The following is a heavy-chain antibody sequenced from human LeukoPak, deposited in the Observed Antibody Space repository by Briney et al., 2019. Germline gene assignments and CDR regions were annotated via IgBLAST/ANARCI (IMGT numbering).Heavy chain of an antibody. D-gene: IGHD6-19*01. CDR3: ARGAVAGNYYYYGMDV. CDR1: GFTFSSYA. V-gene: IGHV3-30-3*01. J-gene: IGHJ6*02. Sequence: GGSLRLSCAASGFTFSSYAMHWVRQAPGKGLEWVAVISYDGSNKYYADSVKGRFTISRDNSKNTLYLQMNSLRAEDTAVYYCARGAVAGNYYYYGMDVWGQGTTVTVSS. CDR2: ISYDGSNK.